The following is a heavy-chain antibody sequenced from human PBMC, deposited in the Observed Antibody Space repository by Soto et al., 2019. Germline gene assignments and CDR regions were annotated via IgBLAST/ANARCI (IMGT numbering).Heavy chain of an antibody. J-gene: IGHJ4*02. CDR2: IFPSDSDT. V-gene: IGHV5-51*01. CDR3: ARFGPYSGSYYY. CDR1: GYSVTSYW. D-gene: IGHD1-26*01. Sequence: GESLKISCKGSGYSVTSYWIGWVRQMPGKGLEWMGIIFPSDSDTRYSPSFQGQVTISADKSISTAYLQWSSLKASDTAMYDCARFGPYSGSYYYWGQGTLVTVSS.